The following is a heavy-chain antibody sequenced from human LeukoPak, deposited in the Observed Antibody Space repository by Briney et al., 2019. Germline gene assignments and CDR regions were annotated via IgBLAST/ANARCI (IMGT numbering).Heavy chain of an antibody. CDR2: IFTSGST. CDR3: ARGRWFGELLT. Sequence: SETLSLTCTVSGGSISGYYWSWIRQPAGRGLQWIGRIFTSGSTNCNPSLKSRVTMSVDTSKNQFSLKLSSVTAADTAVYYCARGRWFGELLTWGQGTLVTVSS. D-gene: IGHD3-10*01. CDR1: GGSISGYY. J-gene: IGHJ5*02. V-gene: IGHV4-4*07.